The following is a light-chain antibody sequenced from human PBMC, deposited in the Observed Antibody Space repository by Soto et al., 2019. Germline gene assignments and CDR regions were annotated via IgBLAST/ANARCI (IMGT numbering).Light chain of an antibody. V-gene: IGLV1-51*01. Sequence: QSALTQPPSVSAAPGQKVTISCSGSSSNIGNNYVSWYQQFPGTAPKLLIYDNNQRPSGIPDRFSGSKSGTSATLGITGLQTGDEADYYCGTWDSSLSAGVFGGGTKLTVL. J-gene: IGLJ3*02. CDR1: SSNIGNNY. CDR2: DNN. CDR3: GTWDSSLSAGV.